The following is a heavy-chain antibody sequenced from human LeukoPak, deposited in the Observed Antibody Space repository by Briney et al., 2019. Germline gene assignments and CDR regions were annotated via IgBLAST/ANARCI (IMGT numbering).Heavy chain of an antibody. J-gene: IGHJ3*02. V-gene: IGHV3-23*01. CDR2: ISGSGGST. D-gene: IGHD6-13*01. CDR3: AKDYGSSWYPFDAFDI. Sequence: GGSLRLSCAASGFTFSSYAMSWVRQAPGKGLEWVSAISGSGGSTYYADPVKGRFTISRDNSKNTLYLQMNSLRAEDTAVYYCAKDYGSSWYPFDAFDIWGQGTMVTVSS. CDR1: GFTFSSYA.